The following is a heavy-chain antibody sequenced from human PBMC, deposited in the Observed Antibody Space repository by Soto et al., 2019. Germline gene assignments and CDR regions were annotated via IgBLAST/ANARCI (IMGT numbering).Heavy chain of an antibody. Sequence: ASVKVSCKASGGTFSSYAISWVRQAPGQGLEWMGGIIPIFGTANYAQKFQGRVTITADESTSTAYMELSSLRSEDTAVYYSATPVSSGWYDAFDIWGQGTMVTVSS. CDR3: ATPVSSGWYDAFDI. CDR2: IIPIFGTA. CDR1: GGTFSSYA. V-gene: IGHV1-69*13. J-gene: IGHJ3*02. D-gene: IGHD6-19*01.